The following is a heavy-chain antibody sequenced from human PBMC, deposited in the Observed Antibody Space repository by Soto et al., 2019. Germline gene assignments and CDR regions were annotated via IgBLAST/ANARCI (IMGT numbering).Heavy chain of an antibody. D-gene: IGHD4-17*01. CDR3: AKDPEQGRVRSTRYFQH. CDR1: GFTFSSYA. J-gene: IGHJ1*01. CDR2: ISGSGGST. Sequence: GGSLRLSCAASGFTFSSYAMSWVRQAPGKGLEWVSAISGSGGSTYYADSVKGRFTISRDNSKNTLYLQMNSLRAEDTAVYYCAKDPEQGRVRSTRYFQHWGQGTLVTVSS. V-gene: IGHV3-23*01.